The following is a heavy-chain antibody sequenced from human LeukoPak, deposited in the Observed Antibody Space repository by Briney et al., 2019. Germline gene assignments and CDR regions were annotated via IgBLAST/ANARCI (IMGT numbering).Heavy chain of an antibody. J-gene: IGHJ5*02. CDR1: GFTFSSYW. CDR3: ASGKQWLNFDP. V-gene: IGHV3-7*01. D-gene: IGHD6-19*01. CDR2: IKQDGSEK. Sequence: PGGFLRLSCAASGFTFSSYWMSWVRQAPGRGLEWVANIKQDGSEKYYVDSVKGRFTISRDNAKNSLYLQMNSLRAEDTAVYYCASGKQWLNFDPWGQGTLVTVSS.